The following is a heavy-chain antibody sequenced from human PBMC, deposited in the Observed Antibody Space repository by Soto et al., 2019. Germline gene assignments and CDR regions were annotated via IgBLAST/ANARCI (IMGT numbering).Heavy chain of an antibody. Sequence: GPSVKVSCKASGYTFTGYYMHWVRQAPGQGLEWMGWINPNSGGTNYAQKFQGRVTMTRDTSISTAYMELSRLRSDDTAVYYCARGFRDIVVVPPATGSVYCSAGSFYFIDDWGQGTLVTVSS. CDR3: ARGFRDIVVVPPATGSVYCSAGSFYFIDD. D-gene: IGHD2-2*01. CDR2: INPNSGGT. J-gene: IGHJ4*02. CDR1: GYTFTGYY. V-gene: IGHV1-2*02.